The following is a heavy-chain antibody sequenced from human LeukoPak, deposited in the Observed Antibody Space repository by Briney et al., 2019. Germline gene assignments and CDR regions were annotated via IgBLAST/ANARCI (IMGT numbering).Heavy chain of an antibody. V-gene: IGHV1-18*01. J-gene: IGHJ6*03. CDR3: ARVMGCSSTSCYKNYYYMDV. CDR1: GYTFTSYG. CDR2: ISAYNGNT. D-gene: IGHD2-2*02. Sequence: ASVKVSCKASGYTFTSYGISWVRQAPGQGLEWMGWISAYNGNTNYAQKLQGRVTMTTDTSTSTAYMELRSLRSDDTAVYYRARVMGCSSTSCYKNYYYMDVWGKGTTVTVSS.